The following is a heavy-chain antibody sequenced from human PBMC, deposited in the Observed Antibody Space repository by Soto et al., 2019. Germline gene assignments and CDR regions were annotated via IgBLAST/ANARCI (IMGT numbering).Heavy chain of an antibody. J-gene: IGHJ4*02. V-gene: IGHV4-39*01. CDR3: ARHVGYYYVAY. Sequence: SETLSLTCTVSGGSISSSSYYWGWIRQPPGKGLEWIGSIYYSGSTYYNPSLKSRVTISVDTSKNQFSLKLSSVTAADTAVYYCARHVGYYYVAYWGQGTLVTVSS. D-gene: IGHD3-10*02. CDR1: GGSISSSSYY. CDR2: IYYSGST.